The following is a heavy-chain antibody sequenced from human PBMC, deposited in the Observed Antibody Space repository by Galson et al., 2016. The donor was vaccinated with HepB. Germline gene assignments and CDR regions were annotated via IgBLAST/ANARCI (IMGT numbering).Heavy chain of an antibody. Sequence: SLRLSCAASEFTFNAYGMIWVRQAPGKGLEWVSLIGATGGTTYYADSVKGRFTISRDNSKNTLYLQMNSLRAEDTAVYYCARPPEGDRRYFDLWGRGTLVTVSS. D-gene: IGHD3-16*01. CDR3: ARPPEGDRRYFDL. CDR2: IGATGGTT. CDR1: EFTFNAYG. V-gene: IGHV3-23*01. J-gene: IGHJ2*01.